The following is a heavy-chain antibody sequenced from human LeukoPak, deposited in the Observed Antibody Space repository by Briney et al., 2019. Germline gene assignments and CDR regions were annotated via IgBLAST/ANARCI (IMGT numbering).Heavy chain of an antibody. V-gene: IGHV3-48*03. CDR1: GFTFSSYE. J-gene: IGHJ4*02. Sequence: GGSLRLSCAASGFTFSSYEMNWVRQAPGKGLEWVSYISSSGSTIYYADSVKGRFTISRDNAKNSLYLQMNSLRAEDTAVYYCARSPTGSGWYFFDYWGQGTLVTVSS. D-gene: IGHD6-19*01. CDR3: ARSPTGSGWYFFDY. CDR2: ISSSGSTI.